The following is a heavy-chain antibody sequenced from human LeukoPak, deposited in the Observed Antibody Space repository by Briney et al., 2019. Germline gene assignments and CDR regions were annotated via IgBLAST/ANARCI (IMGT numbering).Heavy chain of an antibody. J-gene: IGHJ4*02. CDR3: ARRSAAAGTIRFDY. CDR2: INHSGST. V-gene: IGHV4-39*07. Sequence: SETLSLTCTVASGSISTPSYYWGWIRQPPGTGLEWIGEINHSGSTNYNPSLKSRVTISVDTSKNQFSLKLSSVTAADTAVYYCARRSAAAGTIRFDYWGQGTLVTVSS. D-gene: IGHD6-13*01. CDR1: SGSISTPSYY.